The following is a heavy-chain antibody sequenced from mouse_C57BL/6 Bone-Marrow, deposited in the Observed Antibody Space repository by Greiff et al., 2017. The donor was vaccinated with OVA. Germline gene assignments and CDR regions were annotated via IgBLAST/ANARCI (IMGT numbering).Heavy chain of an antibody. D-gene: IGHD1-1*01. CDR3: ARGYYGSSRDY. Sequence: VQLQQSGPELVKPGASVKISCKASGYAFSSSWMNWVKQRPGKGLEWIGRIYPGDGDTNYNGKFKGKATLTADKSSSTAYMQLSSLTSEDSAVYFCARGYYGSSRDYWGQGTTLTVSS. J-gene: IGHJ2*01. V-gene: IGHV1-82*01. CDR2: IYPGDGDT. CDR1: GYAFSSSW.